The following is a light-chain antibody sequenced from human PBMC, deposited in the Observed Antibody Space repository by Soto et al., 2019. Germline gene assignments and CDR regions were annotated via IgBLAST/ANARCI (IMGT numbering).Light chain of an antibody. Sequence: DIELTQAPATLSSFPRDGVTLSCRASQYINTRLAWYQHRPGQAPRLLIYQTSIRATGIPARFSGSGSGTEFTLTISSLQPEDFAVYYCQQYNNWPRTFGQGTKVDIK. CDR2: QTS. J-gene: IGKJ1*01. V-gene: IGKV3-15*01. CDR3: QQYNNWPRT. CDR1: QYINTR.